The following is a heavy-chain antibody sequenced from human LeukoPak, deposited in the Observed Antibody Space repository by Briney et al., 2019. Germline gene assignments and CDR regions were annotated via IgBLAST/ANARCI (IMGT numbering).Heavy chain of an antibody. CDR1: GFLLRRYA. J-gene: IGHJ4*02. D-gene: IGHD2-15*01. Sequence: PGGSVRLSCAASGFLLRRYAMPWVRQARAKGLEWVSTITASCAGIDYADSVKGRFTISRDNSKNRLYLKMNSLRAEDTAVYNCAKDGYCGGSSCVDWGQGTLVTVS. V-gene: IGHV3-23*01. CDR2: ITASCAGI. CDR3: AKDGYCGGSSCVD.